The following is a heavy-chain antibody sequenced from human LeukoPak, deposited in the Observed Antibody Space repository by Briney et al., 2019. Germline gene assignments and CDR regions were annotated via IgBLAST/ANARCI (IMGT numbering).Heavy chain of an antibody. V-gene: IGHV4-39*07. J-gene: IGHJ4*02. D-gene: IGHD2-2*01. Sequence: ASETLSLTCTVSGGSISSDDYYWGWIRQSPEKGLEWIGSLYYIGGTYYNPSLKSRVTISVDTSKNQFSLKLSSVTAADTAVYYCARAGRRVVPAAHFDYWGQGTLVTVSS. CDR3: ARAGRRVVPAAHFDY. CDR1: GGSISSDDYY. CDR2: LYYIGGT.